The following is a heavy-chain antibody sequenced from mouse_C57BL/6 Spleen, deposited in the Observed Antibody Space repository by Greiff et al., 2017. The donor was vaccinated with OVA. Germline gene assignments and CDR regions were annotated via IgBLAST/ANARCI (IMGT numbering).Heavy chain of an antibody. V-gene: IGHV1-42*01. J-gene: IGHJ4*01. Sequence: VQLQQSGPELVKPGASVKISCKASGYSFTGYYMNWVKQSPEKSLEWIGEINPSTGGTTYNQKFKAKATLTVDKSSSTAYMQLKSLTSEDSAVYYCARRRDGYYGYAMDYWGQGTSVTVSS. CDR3: ARRRDGYYGYAMDY. CDR1: GYSFTGYY. CDR2: INPSTGGT. D-gene: IGHD2-3*01.